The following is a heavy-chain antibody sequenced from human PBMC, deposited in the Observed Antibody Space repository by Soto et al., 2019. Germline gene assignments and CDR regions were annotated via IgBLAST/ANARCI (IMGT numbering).Heavy chain of an antibody. V-gene: IGHV3-48*02. D-gene: IGHD2-2*02. CDR2: ISSSSSTI. CDR3: ARGVDIVVVPAAIGDY. CDR1: GFTFSSYS. Sequence: EVQLVESGGGLVQPGGSLRLSCAASGFTFSSYSMNWVRQAPGKGLEWVSYISSSSSTIYYADSVKGRFTISRDNAKNSLDLKMNSLRDADTAVYYCARGVDIVVVPAAIGDYWGQGTLVTVSS. J-gene: IGHJ4*02.